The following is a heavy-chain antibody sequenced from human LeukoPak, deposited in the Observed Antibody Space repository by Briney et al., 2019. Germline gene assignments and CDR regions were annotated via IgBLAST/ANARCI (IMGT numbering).Heavy chain of an antibody. CDR3: VRDFEVPAAAPDYYYFYYMDV. Sequence: WGSLRLSCAASGFTFSSYAMSWVRQAPGKGLEWVSAISGSGGSTYYADSVKGRFTISRDNSKNTLYLQMNSLRVDDTAVYYCVRDFEVPAAAPDYYYFYYMDVWGTGTTVTVSS. D-gene: IGHD2-2*01. CDR2: ISGSGGST. V-gene: IGHV3-23*01. CDR1: GFTFSSYA. J-gene: IGHJ6*03.